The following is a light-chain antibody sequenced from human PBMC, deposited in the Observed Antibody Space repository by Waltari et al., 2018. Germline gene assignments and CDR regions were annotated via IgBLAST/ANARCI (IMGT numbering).Light chain of an antibody. Sequence: EIVLTQSPGTLSLSPGERATLPCRASQSISNSYLAWYQQKRGQAPRLLVYGASTRATGIPDRFSGSGSGTDFTLTINRLEPEDFAVYYCQQYGSPGTFGQGTKLEIK. V-gene: IGKV3-20*01. CDR3: QQYGSPGT. CDR1: QSISNSY. CDR2: GAS. J-gene: IGKJ2*01.